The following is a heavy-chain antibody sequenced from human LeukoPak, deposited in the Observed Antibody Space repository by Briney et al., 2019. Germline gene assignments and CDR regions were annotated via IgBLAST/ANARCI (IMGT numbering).Heavy chain of an antibody. CDR1: GFTFSSYS. Sequence: GGSLRLPCAASGFTFSSYSMNWVRQAPGKGLEWVSSISSSSSYIYYADSVKGRFTISRDNAKNSLYLQMNSLRAEDTAVYYCAREIPEWLTPQTLFDYWGQGTLVTVSS. J-gene: IGHJ4*02. V-gene: IGHV3-21*01. CDR2: ISSSSSYI. CDR3: AREIPEWLTPQTLFDY. D-gene: IGHD1-14*01.